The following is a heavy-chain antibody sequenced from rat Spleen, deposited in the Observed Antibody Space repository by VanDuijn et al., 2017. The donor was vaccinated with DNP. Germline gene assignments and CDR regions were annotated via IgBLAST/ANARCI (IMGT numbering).Heavy chain of an antibody. CDR1: GFTFSDYA. Sequence: EVQLVESGGGLVQPGRSLKLSCAASGFTFSDYAMAWVRQAPKKGLEWVATISYDGSRTYYRDSVKGRFTISRDNAKSTLYLQMDSLRSEDTATYYCASLRITVFDYWGQGVMVTVSS. J-gene: IGHJ2*01. CDR2: ISYDGSRT. V-gene: IGHV5-17*01. CDR3: ASLRITVFDY. D-gene: IGHD1-6*01.